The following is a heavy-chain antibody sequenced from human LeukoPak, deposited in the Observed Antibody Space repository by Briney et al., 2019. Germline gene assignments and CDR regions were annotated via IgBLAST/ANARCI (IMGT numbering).Heavy chain of an antibody. Sequence: GASVKVSCKASGYTFTGYYMHWVRQAPGQGLEWMGRINPNSGGTNYAQKFQGRVTMTRDTSISTAYLELSRLRSDDTAVYYCARLCLWNYYDSSGYCAPDYWGQGTLVTVSS. D-gene: IGHD3-22*01. V-gene: IGHV1-2*06. CDR3: ARLCLWNYYDSSGYCAPDY. CDR2: INPNSGGT. J-gene: IGHJ4*02. CDR1: GYTFTGYY.